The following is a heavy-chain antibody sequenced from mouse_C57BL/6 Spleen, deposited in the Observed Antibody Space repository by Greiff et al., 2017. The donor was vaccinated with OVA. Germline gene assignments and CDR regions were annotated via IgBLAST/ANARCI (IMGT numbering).Heavy chain of an antibody. D-gene: IGHD2-4*01. V-gene: IGHV2-2*01. CDR2: IWSGGST. CDR1: GFSLTSYG. CDR3: ARNGGDDYSYAMDY. Sequence: LQESGPGLVQPSQSLSITCTVSGFSLTSYGVHWVRQSPGKGLEWLGVIWSGGSTDYNAAFISRLSISKDNSKSQVFFKMNSLQADDTAIYYCARNGGDDYSYAMDYWGQGTSVTVSS. J-gene: IGHJ4*01.